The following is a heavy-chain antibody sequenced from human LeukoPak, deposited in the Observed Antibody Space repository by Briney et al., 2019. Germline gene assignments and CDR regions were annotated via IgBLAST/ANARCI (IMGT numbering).Heavy chain of an antibody. D-gene: IGHD4-17*01. CDR3: ARAIYGDYAFFDY. Sequence: GGSLRLSCAASGFTFSSYWMSWVRQAPGKGLEWVANIKEDGSEKYYVDSVKGRFTISRDNAKTSLYLQMNSLRAEDTAVYYCARAIYGDYAFFDYWGQGTLVTVSS. J-gene: IGHJ4*02. CDR1: GFTFSSYW. V-gene: IGHV3-7*01. CDR2: IKEDGSEK.